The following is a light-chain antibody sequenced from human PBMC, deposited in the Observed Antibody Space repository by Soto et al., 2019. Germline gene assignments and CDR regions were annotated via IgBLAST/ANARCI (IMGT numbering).Light chain of an antibody. V-gene: IGLV2-14*01. CDR2: XVX. J-gene: IGLJ1*01. Sequence: QSALTQPASVSGSPGQSITISCTGTRSDVGGYNFVSWYQQHPGKAPKLMIYXVXXXXXXXXNXXXGSKSGNTASLTISGLQAEDEADYYCSSYRSSSTGVFGTGTKLTVL. CDR1: RSDVGGYNF. CDR3: SSYRSSSTGV.